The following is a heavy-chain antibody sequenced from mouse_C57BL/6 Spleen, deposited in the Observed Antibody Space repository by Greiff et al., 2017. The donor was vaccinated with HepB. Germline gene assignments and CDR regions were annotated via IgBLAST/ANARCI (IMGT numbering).Heavy chain of an antibody. D-gene: IGHD1-1*01. CDR1: GYTFTSYW. V-gene: IGHV1-52*01. CDR2: IDPSDSET. CDR3: ARANLSEVDECYFDR. Sequence: QVQLQQSGPELVRPGSSVKLSCKASGYTFTSYWMHWVKQRPIQGLEWIGNIDPSDSETHYNQKFKDKATLTVDKSSSTAYMQLSSLTSEDSAVYFYARANLSEVDECYFDRWGTGTTVTVSS. J-gene: IGHJ1*03.